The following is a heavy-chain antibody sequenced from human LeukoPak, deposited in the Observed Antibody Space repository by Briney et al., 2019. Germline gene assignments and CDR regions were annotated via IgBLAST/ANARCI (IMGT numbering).Heavy chain of an antibody. CDR1: GGTFSSYA. CDR2: IIPIFGTA. J-gene: IGHJ4*02. V-gene: IGHV1-69*05. CDR3: ARGGVDYSNHFSFDY. D-gene: IGHD4-11*01. Sequence: SVKVSCKASGGTFSSYAISWVPQAPGQGLEWMGGIIPIFGTANYAQKFQGRVTITTDESTSTAYMELSSLRSEDTAVYYCARGGVDYSNHFSFDYWGQGTLVTVSS.